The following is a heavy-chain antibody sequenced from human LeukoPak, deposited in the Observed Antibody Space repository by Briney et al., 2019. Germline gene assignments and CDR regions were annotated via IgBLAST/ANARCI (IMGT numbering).Heavy chain of an antibody. CDR1: GFTFSSYG. J-gene: IGHJ5*02. CDR2: IWSDGSNQ. V-gene: IGHV3-33*01. Sequence: PGGSLRLSCAASGFTFSSYGMHWVRQAPGKGLEWVAVIWSDGSNQYYADSVKGRFTISRDNAKNSLYLQMNSLRAEDTAVYYCARDRLLWFGELWNWFDPWGQGTLVTVSS. CDR3: ARDRLLWFGELWNWFDP. D-gene: IGHD3-10*01.